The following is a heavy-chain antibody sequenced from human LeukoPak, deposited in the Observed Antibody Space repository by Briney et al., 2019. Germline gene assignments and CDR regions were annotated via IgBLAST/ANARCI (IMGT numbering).Heavy chain of an antibody. D-gene: IGHD1-26*01. Sequence: KPSETLSLTCTVSGGSVGSDVYYWSWIRQPPGKRLEWIGHIYYSGTTNYNPSLKSRVTISVDTSKNQFSLRLSSVTAADTAVYYCARTSGSYPFDYWGQGTLVTVSS. CDR2: IYYSGTT. CDR1: GGSVGSDVYY. J-gene: IGHJ4*02. V-gene: IGHV4-61*08. CDR3: ARTSGSYPFDY.